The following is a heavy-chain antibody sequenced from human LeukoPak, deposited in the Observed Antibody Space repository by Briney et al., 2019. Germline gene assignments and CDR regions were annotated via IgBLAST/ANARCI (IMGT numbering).Heavy chain of an antibody. V-gene: IGHV6-1*01. CDR3: AGRLTQYDCFDP. Sequence: SQTLSLTCAISGDSVSSNSVTWNWIRQSPSRGLEWMGRTYYRSTWYNDYAVSVRGRITVNPDTSKNQFSLHLNSVTPEDTAVYYCAGRLTQYDCFDPWGQGILVTVSS. CDR2: TYYRSTWYN. J-gene: IGHJ5*02. D-gene: IGHD2-2*01. CDR1: GDSVSSNSVT.